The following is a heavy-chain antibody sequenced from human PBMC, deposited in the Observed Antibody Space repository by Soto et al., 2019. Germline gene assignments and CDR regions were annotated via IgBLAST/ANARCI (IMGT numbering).Heavy chain of an antibody. V-gene: IGHV3-33*01. Sequence: QVQLVESGGGVVQPGMSMRLSCEASGFILSTYGLHWVRQAAGKGLERVAVIWYDGTNKFYADSVKGRFTISRDNYKGTLYLQMDSLRVEYTAVYYCARSPSAWANWCFDLWGRGNLVTVSS. J-gene: IGHJ2*01. CDR1: GFILSTYG. CDR3: ARSPSAWANWCFDL. CDR2: IWYDGTNK. D-gene: IGHD6-19*01.